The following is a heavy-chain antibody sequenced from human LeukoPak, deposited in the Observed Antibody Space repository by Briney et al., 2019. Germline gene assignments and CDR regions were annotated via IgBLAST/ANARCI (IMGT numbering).Heavy chain of an antibody. CDR1: GDSVSSNSAA. CDR3: ARDLFFILSGWYVLDV. D-gene: IGHD6-19*01. CDR2: TYYRSKWYN. J-gene: IGHJ6*04. Sequence: SQTLSLTCAISGDSVSSNSAAWNWIRQSPSRGLEWLGRTYYRSKWYNDYAVSVKSRITINPDTSKNQFSLQLNSVTPEDTAVYYCARDLFFILSGWYVLDVWGKGTTVTVSS. V-gene: IGHV6-1*01.